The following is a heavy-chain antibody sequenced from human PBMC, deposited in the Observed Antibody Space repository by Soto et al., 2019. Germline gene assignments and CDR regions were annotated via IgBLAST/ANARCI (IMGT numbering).Heavy chain of an antibody. CDR2: INHSGST. J-gene: IGHJ5*02. V-gene: IGHV4-34*01. CDR1: GGSINNYY. D-gene: IGHD3-16*01. CDR3: ARGGKKLKRMINWFDP. Sequence: SETLSLTCTVSGGSINNYYWSWIRQPPGKGLEWIGEINHSGSTNYNPSLKSRVTISVDTSKNQFSLKLSSVTAADTAVYYCARGGKKLKRMINWFDPWGQGTLVTVSS.